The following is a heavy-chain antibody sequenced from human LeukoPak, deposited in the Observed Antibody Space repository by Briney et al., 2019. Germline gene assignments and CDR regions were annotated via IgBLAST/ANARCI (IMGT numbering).Heavy chain of an antibody. CDR3: AELLGGSPNYHMDV. CDR1: GFTFSNYA. Sequence: PGGSLRLSCVVSGFTFSNYAMSWVRQAPGKGLEWVSVISASGINAYYADSVKGRFTISRDNSRNTLYLQMNSLRAEDTAVYYCAELLGGSPNYHMDVWGQGTTVTVSS. J-gene: IGHJ6*02. D-gene: IGHD2-15*01. CDR2: ISASGINA. V-gene: IGHV3-23*01.